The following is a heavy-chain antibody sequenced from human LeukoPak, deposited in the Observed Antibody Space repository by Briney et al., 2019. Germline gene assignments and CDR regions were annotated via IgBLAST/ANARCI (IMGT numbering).Heavy chain of an antibody. V-gene: IGHV4-39*07. CDR3: ARTYSSSWTNDY. CDR1: GGSISSSTYY. CDR2: MYYTGSL. D-gene: IGHD6-13*01. Sequence: SETLSLTCTVSGGSISSSTYYWGWIRQSPGKGLEWVGSMYYTGSLYYNPSLKSRVTISVDTSKNQFSLKLSSVTAADTAVYYCARTYSSSWTNDYWGQGTLVTVSS. J-gene: IGHJ4*02.